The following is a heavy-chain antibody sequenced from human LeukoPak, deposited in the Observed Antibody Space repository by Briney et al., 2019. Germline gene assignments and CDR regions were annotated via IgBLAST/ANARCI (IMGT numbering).Heavy chain of an antibody. CDR2: ISYDGSNK. D-gene: IGHD5-18*01. CDR3: ARATDTAMVTGPFDY. Sequence: RTGGSLRLSCAASGFTFSSYAMHWVRQAPGKGLEWVAVISYDGSNKYYADSVKGRFTISRDNSKNTLYLQMNSLRAEDTAVYYCARATDTAMVTGPFDYWGQGTLVTVSS. J-gene: IGHJ4*02. V-gene: IGHV3-30*04. CDR1: GFTFSSYA.